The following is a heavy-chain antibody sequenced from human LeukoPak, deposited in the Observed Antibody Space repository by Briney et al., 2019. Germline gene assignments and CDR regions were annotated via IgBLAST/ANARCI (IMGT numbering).Heavy chain of an antibody. J-gene: IGHJ5*02. CDR2: ISAYNGNT. D-gene: IGHD2-8*01. Sequence: ASVQVSCKPSGYTFTSYGISWVRQAPGQGLEGMGWISAYNGNTNYAQKLQGRVTMTTDTSASTAYMELRSLRSDDTAVYYCARGLRSMLNWFDPWGQGTLVTVTS. CDR3: ARGLRSMLNWFDP. V-gene: IGHV1-18*01. CDR1: GYTFTSYG.